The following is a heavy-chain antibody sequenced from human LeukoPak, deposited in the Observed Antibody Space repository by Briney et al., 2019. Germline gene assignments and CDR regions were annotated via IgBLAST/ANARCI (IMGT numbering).Heavy chain of an antibody. J-gene: IGHJ4*02. CDR3: ATWSNAWEFDY. CDR1: GFTFSDSW. V-gene: IGHV3-7*05. CDR2: IKEDGSDK. D-gene: IGHD1-26*01. Sequence: PGGSLRLSCAASGFTFSDSWMTWVRQAPGKGLEWVAHIKEDGSDKYYVDSVTGRFTISRDNTKNSLYLQMSSLRAEDTAVYYCATWSNAWEFDYWGQGTLVAVSS.